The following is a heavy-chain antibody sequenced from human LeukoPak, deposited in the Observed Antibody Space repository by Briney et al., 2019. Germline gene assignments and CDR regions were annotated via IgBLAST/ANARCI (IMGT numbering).Heavy chain of an antibody. CDR3: ARASDPWLQLT. Sequence: PGGSLRLSCAASGFTFSTYWMRWVRQVPGKGLEWVGTIKPIVSETRYADSVRGRFSISRDNAQTSLYLQMNSLRAEDTAVYYCARASDPWLQLTWGQGTLVTVSS. J-gene: IGHJ5*02. CDR2: IKPIVSET. D-gene: IGHD5-24*01. CDR1: GFTFSTYW. V-gene: IGHV3-7*05.